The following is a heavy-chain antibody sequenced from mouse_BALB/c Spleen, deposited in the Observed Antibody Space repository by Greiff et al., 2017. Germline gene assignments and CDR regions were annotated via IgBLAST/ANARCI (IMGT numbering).Heavy chain of an antibody. V-gene: IGHV1-18*01. CDR2: INPNNGGT. J-gene: IGHJ2*01. CDR3: ARVNYGSSPFDY. D-gene: IGHD1-1*01. Sequence: EVQLQQSGPGLVQPGASLKIPCAASGYTFTDYNMDWVKQSHGKSLEWIGDINPNNGGTIYNQKFKGKSTLTVDKSSSTAYMELRSLTSEDTAVYYCARVNYGSSPFDYWGQGTTLTVSS. CDR1: GYTFTDYN.